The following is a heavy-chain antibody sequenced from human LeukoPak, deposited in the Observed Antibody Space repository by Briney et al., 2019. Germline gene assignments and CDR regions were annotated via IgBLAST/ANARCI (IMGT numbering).Heavy chain of an antibody. V-gene: IGHV3-30*18. CDR1: GFTFSSYG. Sequence: PGRSLRLSCAASGFTFSSYGMHWVRQAPGKGLEWVAVISHDGSNKYYADSVKGRFTIPRDNSKNTLYLQMNSLRAEDTAVYYCAKFSSGSPHGDDYWGQGTLVTVSS. J-gene: IGHJ4*02. CDR3: AKFSSGSPHGDDY. CDR2: ISHDGSNK. D-gene: IGHD1-26*01.